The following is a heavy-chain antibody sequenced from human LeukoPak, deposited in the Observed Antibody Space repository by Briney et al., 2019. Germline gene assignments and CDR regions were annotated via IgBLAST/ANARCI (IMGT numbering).Heavy chain of an antibody. CDR2: IYYSGST. V-gene: IGHV4-30-4*07. J-gene: IGHJ4*02. CDR3: ARGDDYHV. CDR1: GGSISSGGYS. D-gene: IGHD4-11*01. Sequence: SETLSLTCTVSGGSISSGGYSWSWLRQPPGKGLEWIGYIYYSGSTYYNPSLKSRVTISVDTSKNQFSLKLSSVTAADTAVYYCARGDDYHVWGQGTLVTVSS.